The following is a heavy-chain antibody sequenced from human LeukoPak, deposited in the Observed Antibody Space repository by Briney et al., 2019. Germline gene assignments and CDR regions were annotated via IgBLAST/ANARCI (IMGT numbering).Heavy chain of an antibody. CDR3: ARKGYDILTGYYQNYYGMDV. J-gene: IGHJ6*02. CDR1: GGSFSGYY. D-gene: IGHD3-9*01. CDR2: INHSGST. Sequence: SETLSLTCAVYGGSFSGYYWSWIRQPPGKGLGWIGEINHSGSTNYNPSLKSRVTISVDTSKNQFSLKLSSVTAADTAVYYCARKGYDILTGYYQNYYGMDVWGQGTTVTVSS. V-gene: IGHV4-34*01.